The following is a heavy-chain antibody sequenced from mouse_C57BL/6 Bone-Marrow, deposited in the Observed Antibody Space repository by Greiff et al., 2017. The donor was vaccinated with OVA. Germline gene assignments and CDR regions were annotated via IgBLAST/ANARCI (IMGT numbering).Heavy chain of an antibody. CDR1: GYSFTGYY. J-gene: IGHJ2*01. CDR2: INPSTGGT. V-gene: IGHV1-42*01. Sequence: DVQLQESGPELVKPGASVKISCKASGYSFTGYYMNWVKQSPEKSLEWIGEINPSTGGTTYNQKFKAKATLTVDKSSSTAYMQLKSLTSEDSAVYYCARWTTVVAGDYWGQGTTLTVSS. D-gene: IGHD1-1*01. CDR3: ARWTTVVAGDY.